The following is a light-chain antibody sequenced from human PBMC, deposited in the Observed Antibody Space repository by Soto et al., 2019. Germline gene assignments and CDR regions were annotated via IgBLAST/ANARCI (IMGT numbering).Light chain of an antibody. Sequence: DVVMTQSPLSLPVTLGQPASISCRSSQSLVYSDGNTYLNWFQQRPGQSPRSLIYKVSNRASEVQVRFSGSGSGTDFTLKISRVEAEDVGVYYCMQGTHPFTCGPGTKVDIK. CDR1: QSLVYSDGNTY. J-gene: IGKJ3*01. CDR3: MQGTHPFT. V-gene: IGKV2-30*01. CDR2: KVS.